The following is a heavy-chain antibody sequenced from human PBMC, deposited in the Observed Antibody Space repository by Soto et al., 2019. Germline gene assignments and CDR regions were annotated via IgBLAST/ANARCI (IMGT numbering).Heavy chain of an antibody. CDR3: AKDARRYFDRGGYFDY. J-gene: IGHJ4*02. V-gene: IGHV3-23*01. CDR1: GFTFSSYA. D-gene: IGHD3-9*01. Sequence: GGSLRLSCAASGFTFSSYAMSWVRQAPGKGLEWVSAISGSGGSTYYADSVKGRFTISRDNSKNTLYLQMNSLRAEDTAVYYCAKDARRYFDRGGYFDYWGQGTLVTVSS. CDR2: ISGSGGST.